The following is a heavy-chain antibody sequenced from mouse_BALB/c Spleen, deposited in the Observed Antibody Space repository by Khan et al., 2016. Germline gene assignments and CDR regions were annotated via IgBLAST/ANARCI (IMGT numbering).Heavy chain of an antibody. Sequence: PQESGGGLVQPGGSMKLSCVASGFTFSNYWMNWVRQSPEKGLEWVAEIRLKSHNFATHYAESVKGRFTISRDDSKSSVYMQMNNLRPEDTGIYFCTTGFAYWGQGTLVTVSA. CDR1: GFTFSNYW. CDR3: TTGFAY. J-gene: IGHJ3*01. V-gene: IGHV6-6*02. CDR2: IRLKSHNFAT.